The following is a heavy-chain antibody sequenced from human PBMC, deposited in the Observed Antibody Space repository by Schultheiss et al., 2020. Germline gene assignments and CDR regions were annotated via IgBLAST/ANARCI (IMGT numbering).Heavy chain of an antibody. CDR1: GFSPSTSGMC. J-gene: IGHJ6*02. CDR2: IDWDDDK. CDR3: ARSHYYGSGSLYYYYGMDV. Sequence: SGPTLGKPTQTLTLTCTFSGFSPSTSGMCVSWIRQPPGKALEWLARIDWDDDKYYSTSLKTRLTISKDTSKNQVVLTMTNMDPVDTATYYCARSHYYGSGSLYYYYGMDVWGQGPEVAVSS. D-gene: IGHD3-10*01. V-gene: IGHV2-70*11.